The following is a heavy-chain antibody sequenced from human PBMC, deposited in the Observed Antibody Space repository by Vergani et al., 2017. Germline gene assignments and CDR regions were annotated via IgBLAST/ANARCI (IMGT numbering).Heavy chain of an antibody. J-gene: IGHJ4*02. CDR1: GGSISSYY. V-gene: IGHV4-59*01. D-gene: IGHD2-21*02. CDR2: IYYSGST. Sequence: QVQLQESGPGLVKPSETLSLTCTVSGGSISSYYWSWIRQPPGKGLEWIGYIYYSGSTNYNPSLKSRVTISVDTSKNQFSLKLSSVTAADTAVYYCAKRPPGGYCYFDYWGQGTLVTVSS. CDR3: AKRPPGGYCYFDY.